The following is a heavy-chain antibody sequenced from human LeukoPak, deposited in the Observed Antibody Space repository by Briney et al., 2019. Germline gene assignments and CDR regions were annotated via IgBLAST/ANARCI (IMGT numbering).Heavy chain of an antibody. CDR1: GFTFSSYG. CDR2: ISYDGSNK. CDR3: ARDRPHIVVVPAATLYYYYMDV. Sequence: PGGSLRLSCAASGFTFSSYGMHWVRQAPGKGLEWVAVISYDGSNKYYADSVKGRFTIARDNSKNTLYLQMNSLRAEDTAVYYCARDRPHIVVVPAATLYYYYMDVWGKGTTVTVSS. D-gene: IGHD2-2*01. V-gene: IGHV3-30*03. J-gene: IGHJ6*03.